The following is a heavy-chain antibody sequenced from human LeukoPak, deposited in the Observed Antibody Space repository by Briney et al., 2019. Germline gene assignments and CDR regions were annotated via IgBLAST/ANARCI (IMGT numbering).Heavy chain of an antibody. Sequence: GRSLRLSCAASGLTFDDYAMHWVRQAPGKGLEWVSGISWNSGSIGYADSVKGRFTISRDNAKNSLYLQMNSLRAEDTAVYYCANHLACGSTSCPPFDDWGQGTLVTVSS. D-gene: IGHD2-2*01. CDR3: ANHLACGSTSCPPFDD. J-gene: IGHJ4*02. CDR2: ISWNSGSI. V-gene: IGHV3-9*01. CDR1: GLTFDDYA.